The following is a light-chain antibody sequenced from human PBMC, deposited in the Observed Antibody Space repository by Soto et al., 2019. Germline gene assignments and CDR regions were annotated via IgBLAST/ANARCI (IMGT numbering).Light chain of an antibody. Sequence: DIQMTQSPSTMSASVGDRVTITCRASQGISSYLAWYQQKPGKDPKLLIYAASTLQSGVPSRFSGSGSGTDFTLTISRLQTEDFATYYCQQLNSYTLTFGGGTKVDIK. J-gene: IGKJ4*01. V-gene: IGKV1-9*01. CDR2: AAS. CDR3: QQLNSYTLT. CDR1: QGISSY.